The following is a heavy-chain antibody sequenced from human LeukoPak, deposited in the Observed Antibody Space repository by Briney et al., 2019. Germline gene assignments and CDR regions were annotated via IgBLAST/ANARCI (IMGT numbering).Heavy chain of an antibody. CDR1: GGTFSSYA. CDR2: IIPIFGTA. CDR3: AREPLGYCSSTSCPGEGFDP. V-gene: IGHV1-69*13. D-gene: IGHD2-2*01. J-gene: IGHJ5*02. Sequence: SVKVSCKASGGTFSSYAISWVRQAPGQGLEWRGGIIPIFGTANYAQKFQGRVTIIADESTSTAYMELSSLRSEDTAVYYCAREPLGYCSSTSCPGEGFDPWGQGTPVTVSS.